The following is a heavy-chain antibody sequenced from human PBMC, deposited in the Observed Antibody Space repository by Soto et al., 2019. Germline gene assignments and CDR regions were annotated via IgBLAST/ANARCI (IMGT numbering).Heavy chain of an antibody. V-gene: IGHV3-74*03. CDR1: GFTFSSQW. CDR2: INSDGSRI. J-gene: IGHJ4*02. Sequence: EVQLVESGGGLVRSGGSLRLSCAASGFTFSSQWMYWVRQSPGKGPVWVSYINSDGSRIAYADSVKGRFTISRDNAKNTLYLQMNSLRVEDTAVYYCVRDIRWGRGTLVTVSS. CDR3: VRDIR.